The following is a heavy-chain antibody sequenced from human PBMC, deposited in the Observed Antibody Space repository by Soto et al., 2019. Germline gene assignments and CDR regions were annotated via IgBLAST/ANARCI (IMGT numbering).Heavy chain of an antibody. D-gene: IGHD3-9*01. V-gene: IGHV3-7*01. Sequence: EVQLVESGGGLVQPGGSLRLSCAASGFTFSSYWMSWVRQAPGKGLEWVANIKQDGSEKYYVDSVKGRFTISRDNAKNSLYLQMNSLRAEDTAVYYCARDGTKYDILTGYSTPWGQGTLVTVSS. CDR2: IKQDGSEK. CDR3: ARDGTKYDILTGYSTP. CDR1: GFTFSSYW. J-gene: IGHJ5*02.